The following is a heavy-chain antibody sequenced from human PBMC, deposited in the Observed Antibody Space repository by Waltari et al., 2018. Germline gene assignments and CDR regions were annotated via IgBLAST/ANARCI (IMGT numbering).Heavy chain of an antibody. J-gene: IGHJ4*02. CDR3: ARDGDGYPD. CDR1: GFMFSTNW. V-gene: IGHV3-7*01. Sequence: EVKLVDSGGGLVQPGGSLRLSCAASGFMFSTNWMSWVRQAPGKGLEWVANIKEDGSEEYYGDSVKGRFTISRDNAKTSLYLQMNSLRVEDTAVYYCARDGDGYPDWGQGSLVIVSS. CDR2: IKEDGSEE. D-gene: IGHD5-12*01.